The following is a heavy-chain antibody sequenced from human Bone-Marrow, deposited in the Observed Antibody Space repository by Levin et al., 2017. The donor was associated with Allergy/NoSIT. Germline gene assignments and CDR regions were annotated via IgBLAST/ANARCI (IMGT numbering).Heavy chain of an antibody. V-gene: IGHV3-30*14. D-gene: IGHD1-26*01. CDR1: LSSRGFA. CDR3: ARISGGYSTDS. Sequence: SGGSLRLSCELSSRGFATHWVRQAPGKGLEWVALIKHGRDYDYYSESVQGRFTVSRDKSTSTVWLQMNGLRPEDTAVYYCARISGGYSTDSWGQGTLVTVSS. CDR2: IKHGRDYD. J-gene: IGHJ4*02.